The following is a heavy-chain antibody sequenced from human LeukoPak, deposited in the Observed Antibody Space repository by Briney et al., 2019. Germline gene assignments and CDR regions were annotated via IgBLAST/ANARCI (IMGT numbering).Heavy chain of an antibody. Sequence: QTLSLTCTVSGGSISSGDHYWSWIRQPPGKGLEWIGYIYYSGSTYYNPSLKSRVTISVDTSKNQFSLKLSSVTAADTAVYYCARTRAYYDFWSGYFFDYWGQGTLVTVSS. J-gene: IGHJ4*02. CDR3: ARTRAYYDFWSGYFFDY. CDR2: IYYSGST. CDR1: GGSISSGDHY. V-gene: IGHV4-30-4*08. D-gene: IGHD3-3*01.